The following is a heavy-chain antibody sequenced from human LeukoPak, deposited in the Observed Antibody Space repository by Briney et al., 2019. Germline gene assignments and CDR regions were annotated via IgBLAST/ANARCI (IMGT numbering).Heavy chain of an antibody. V-gene: IGHV4-61*02. CDR1: GGSISSGSYY. CDR2: IYTSGST. J-gene: IGHJ4*02. CDR3: AREVAGDFDY. D-gene: IGHD6-19*01. Sequence: SQTLSLTCTVSGGSISSGSYYWSWIRQPAGKGLEWIGRIYTSGSTNYNPSLKSPVTISVDTSKNQFSLKLSSVTAADTAVYYCAREVAGDFDYWGQGTLVTVSS.